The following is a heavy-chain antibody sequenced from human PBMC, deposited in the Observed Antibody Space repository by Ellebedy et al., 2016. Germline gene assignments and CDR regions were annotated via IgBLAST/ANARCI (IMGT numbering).Heavy chain of an antibody. D-gene: IGHD3-22*01. Sequence: ASVKVSCKASGYTFTSYDINWVRQATGQGLEWMGWMNPDTGNTGYAQRFQGRVTTTRNTSISTAYMELSSLRSEDTAVYYCARGPYYYDSSRGIIGWFDPWGQGTLVTVSS. CDR3: ARGPYYYDSSRGIIGWFDP. CDR2: MNPDTGNT. J-gene: IGHJ5*02. V-gene: IGHV1-8*01. CDR1: GYTFTSYD.